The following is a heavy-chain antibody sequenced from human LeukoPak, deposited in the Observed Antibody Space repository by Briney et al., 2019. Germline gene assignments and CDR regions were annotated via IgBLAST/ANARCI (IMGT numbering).Heavy chain of an antibody. CDR2: IWYDGSNK. CDR1: GFTFSSYG. Sequence: GGSLRLSCAASGFTFSSYGMHWVRQAPGKGLEWVAVIWYDGSNKYYADSVKGRFTISRDNSKNTLYLQMNSLRAEDTGVYYCAKAQGIVGARSDVWGQGTTVTVSS. J-gene: IGHJ6*02. V-gene: IGHV3-33*06. D-gene: IGHD1-26*01. CDR3: AKAQGIVGARSDV.